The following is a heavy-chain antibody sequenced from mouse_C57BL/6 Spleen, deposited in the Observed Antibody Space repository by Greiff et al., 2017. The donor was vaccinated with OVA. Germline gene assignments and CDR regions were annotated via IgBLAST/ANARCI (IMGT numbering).Heavy chain of an antibody. CDR2: IDPSDSYT. CDR3: ARWRLLKYFDV. Sequence: VQLQQPGAELVMPGASVKLSCKASGYTFTSYWMHWVKQRPGQGLEWIGEIDPSDSYTNYNQKVKGKSTLTVDKSSSTAYMQLSSLTSEDSAVYYCARWRLLKYFDVWGTGTTVTVSS. V-gene: IGHV1-69*01. CDR1: GYTFTSYW. D-gene: IGHD2-3*01. J-gene: IGHJ1*03.